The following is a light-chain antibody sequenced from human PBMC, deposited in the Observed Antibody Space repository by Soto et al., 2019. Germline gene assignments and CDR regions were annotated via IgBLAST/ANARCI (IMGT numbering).Light chain of an antibody. V-gene: IGLV2-14*01. CDR2: DVS. CDR1: SSDVGGYNY. Sequence: QSALTQPASVSGSPGPSITISCTGTSSDVGGYNYVSWYQQHPCKAPKLMIYDVSNRPSGVSNRFSGSKSGNTASLTISGLQAEDEADYYCSSYTSSSTLDYVFGTGTKVTVL. J-gene: IGLJ1*01. CDR3: SSYTSSSTLDYV.